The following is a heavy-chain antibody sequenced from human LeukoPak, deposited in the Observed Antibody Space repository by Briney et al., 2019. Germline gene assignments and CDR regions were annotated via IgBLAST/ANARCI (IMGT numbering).Heavy chain of an antibody. D-gene: IGHD6-19*01. CDR3: ASTSGWYEPIDY. Sequence: GGSLRLSCAASGFTFSSYGMYWVRQAPGKGLEWVAVISYHGSNKYYADSVKGRFTISRDNSKNTLYLQMNSLRAEDTAVYYCASTSGWYEPIDYWGQGTLVTVSS. CDR2: ISYHGSNK. CDR1: GFTFSSYG. J-gene: IGHJ4*02. V-gene: IGHV3-30*03.